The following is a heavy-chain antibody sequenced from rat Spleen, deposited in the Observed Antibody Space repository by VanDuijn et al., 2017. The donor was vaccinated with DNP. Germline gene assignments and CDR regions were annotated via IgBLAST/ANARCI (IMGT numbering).Heavy chain of an antibody. V-gene: IGHV4-2*01. J-gene: IGHJ2*01. Sequence: EVKLVESGGGLVQPGRSLKLSCAASGFNFNDYWMGWVRQAPGKGLEWIGQINKDSSIINYIPSLKEKITISRDTAQNILYLQMSKLGSEDTAIYYCAKGPNYGGYSDYFDYWGQGVMVTVSS. CDR3: AKGPNYGGYSDYFDY. CDR2: INKDSSII. CDR1: GFNFNDYW. D-gene: IGHD1-11*01.